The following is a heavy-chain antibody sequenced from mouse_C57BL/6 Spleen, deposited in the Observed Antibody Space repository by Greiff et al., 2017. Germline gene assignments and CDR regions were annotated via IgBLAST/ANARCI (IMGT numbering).Heavy chain of an antibody. CDR1: GYTFTDYE. V-gene: IGHV1-15*01. J-gene: IGHJ3*01. CDR3: TSSYYGSREAWFAY. CDR2: IDPETGGT. Sequence: VQLQESGAELVRPGASVTLSCKASGYTFTDYEMHWVKQTPVHGLEWIGAIDPETGGTAYNQKFKGKAILTADKSSSTAYMELRSLTSEDSAVYYCTSSYYGSREAWFAYWGQGTLVTVSA. D-gene: IGHD1-1*01.